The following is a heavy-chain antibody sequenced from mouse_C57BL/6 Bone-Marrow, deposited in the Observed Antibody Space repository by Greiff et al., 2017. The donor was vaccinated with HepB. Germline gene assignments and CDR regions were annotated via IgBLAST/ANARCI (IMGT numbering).Heavy chain of an antibody. CDR1: GYAFTNYL. CDR3: ARPRHYYGSSYAMDY. J-gene: IGHJ4*01. CDR2: INPGSGGT. V-gene: IGHV1-54*01. D-gene: IGHD1-1*01. Sequence: VQLKESGAELVRPGTSVKVSCKASGYAFTNYLIEWVKQRPGQGLEWIGVINPGSGGTNYNEKFKGKATLTADKSSSTAYMQLSSLTSEDSAVYFCARPRHYYGSSYAMDYWGQGTSVTVSS.